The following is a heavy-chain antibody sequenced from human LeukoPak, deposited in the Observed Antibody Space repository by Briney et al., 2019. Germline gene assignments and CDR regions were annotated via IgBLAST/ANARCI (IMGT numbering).Heavy chain of an antibody. CDR3: ARLPPKVTFGGVIGNYFDY. J-gene: IGHJ4*02. CDR1: GGSISSYY. D-gene: IGHD3-16*02. CDR2: IYYSGST. V-gene: IGHV4-59*01. Sequence: SETLSLTCTVSGGSISSYYWSWIRQPPGKGLEWIGYIYYSGSTNYNPSLKSRVTISVDTSKNQFSLKLSSVTAADTAVYYCARLPPKVTFGGVIGNYFDYWGQGTLVTVSS.